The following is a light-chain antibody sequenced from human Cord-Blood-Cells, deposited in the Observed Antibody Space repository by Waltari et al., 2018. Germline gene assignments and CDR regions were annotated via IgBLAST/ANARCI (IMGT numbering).Light chain of an antibody. V-gene: IGKV1-39*01. CDR3: QQSYSTPYT. CDR1: QSISSY. Sequence: DIQMTQSPSSLSASVGDRVTITCRASQSISSYLNWYQKKSGKAPKLLIYAASSLQSSVPSRFSGSGSGTEFTLTISSLQPEDFATYYCQQSYSTPYTFGQGTKLEIK. J-gene: IGKJ2*01. CDR2: AAS.